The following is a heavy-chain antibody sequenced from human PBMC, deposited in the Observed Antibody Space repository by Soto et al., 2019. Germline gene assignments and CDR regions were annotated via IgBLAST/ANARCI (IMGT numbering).Heavy chain of an antibody. CDR2: ISAYNGNT. V-gene: IGHV1-18*01. J-gene: IGHJ4*02. CDR3: ARVSSYDFWRRLRSVGDY. Sequence: ASVKVSCKASGYTFTSYGISWVRQAPGQGLEWMGWISAYNGNTNYAQKLQGRVTMTTDTSTSTAYMELRSLRSDDTAVYYCARVSSYDFWRRLRSVGDYWGQGTLVTVSS. D-gene: IGHD3-3*01. CDR1: GYTFTSYG.